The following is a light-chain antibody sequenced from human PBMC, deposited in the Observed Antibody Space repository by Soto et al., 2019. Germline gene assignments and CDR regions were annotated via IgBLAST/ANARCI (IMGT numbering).Light chain of an antibody. CDR3: QQYGGSPWT. CDR1: QSVTSTH. V-gene: IGKV3-20*01. J-gene: IGKJ1*01. Sequence: EIVLTQSLGTLSLSPGERATLSCRASQSVTSTHLAWYQQKPGQAPRLLIYGPSSRATGIPDRFSGSGSGTDFSLTISRLEPEDFAVYYCQQYGGSPWTFGQGTKVDIK. CDR2: GPS.